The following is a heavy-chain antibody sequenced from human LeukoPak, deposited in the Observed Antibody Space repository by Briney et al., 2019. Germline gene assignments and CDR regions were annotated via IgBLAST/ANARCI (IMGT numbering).Heavy chain of an antibody. CDR3: ARVYYSSSYDYWYFDL. CDR1: GGSIRNYY. V-gene: IGHV4-59*01. D-gene: IGHD6-13*01. Sequence: SETLSLTCTVSGGSIRNYYWSWIRQPPGKGLEWIGYIYYNGSTNYNPSLKSRVTISVDTSKNQFSLKLSSVTAADTAVYYCARVYYSSSYDYWYFDLWGRGTLVTVSS. J-gene: IGHJ2*01. CDR2: IYYNGST.